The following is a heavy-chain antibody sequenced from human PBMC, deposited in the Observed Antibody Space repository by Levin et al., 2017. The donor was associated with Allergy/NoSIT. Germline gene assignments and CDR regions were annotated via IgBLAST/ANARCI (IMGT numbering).Heavy chain of an antibody. J-gene: IGHJ2*01. Sequence: SCAASGFTFSDYYMSWIRQAPGKGLEWVSYISSSSSYTNYADSVKGRFTISRDNAKNSLYLQMNSLRAEDTAVYYCAGGAAAGTRWYFDLWGRGTLVTVSS. CDR2: ISSSSSYT. D-gene: IGHD6-13*01. CDR1: GFTFSDYY. CDR3: AGGAAAGTRWYFDL. V-gene: IGHV3-11*05.